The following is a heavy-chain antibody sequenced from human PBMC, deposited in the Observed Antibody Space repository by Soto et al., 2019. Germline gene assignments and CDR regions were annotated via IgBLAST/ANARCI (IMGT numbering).Heavy chain of an antibody. J-gene: IGHJ4*02. CDR3: ARGTYFDDDSGNFDC. Sequence: EVQLVESGGGLVQPGGSLRLSCAASGFTFSTYWMSWVRQAPGKGLEWVANINQDGSEKHYVDSVKGRFTISRDNAKNSLYVQMKSLRVEDTAVYYCARGTYFDDDSGNFDCWGQGTPVTVSS. V-gene: IGHV3-7*01. CDR1: GFTFSTYW. D-gene: IGHD3-22*01. CDR2: INQDGSEK.